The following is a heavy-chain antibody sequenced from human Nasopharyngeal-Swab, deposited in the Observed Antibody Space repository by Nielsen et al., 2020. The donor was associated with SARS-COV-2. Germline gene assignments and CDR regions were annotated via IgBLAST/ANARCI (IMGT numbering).Heavy chain of an antibody. D-gene: IGHD4-17*01. CDR2: IYYSGST. CDR3: ARQRPGDYEDY. V-gene: IGHV4-59*08. Sequence: WIRQPTGTGLEWIGYIYYSGSTNYNPSLKSRVTISVDTSKNQFSLKLSSVTAADTAVYYCARQRPGDYEDYWGQGTLVTVSS. J-gene: IGHJ4*02.